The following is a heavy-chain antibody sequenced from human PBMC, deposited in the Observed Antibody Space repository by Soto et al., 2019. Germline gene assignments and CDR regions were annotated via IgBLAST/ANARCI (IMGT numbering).Heavy chain of an antibody. CDR2: INHSGST. V-gene: IGHV4-34*01. CDR1: GGSFSGYY. CDR3: ARGLRAVDY. Sequence: ASETLSLTCAVYGGSFSGYYWSWIRQPPGKGLEWIGEINHSGSTNYNPSLKSRVTISVDTSKNQFSLKLSSVTAADTAVYYCARGLRAVDYWGQGTLVTVSS. J-gene: IGHJ4*02.